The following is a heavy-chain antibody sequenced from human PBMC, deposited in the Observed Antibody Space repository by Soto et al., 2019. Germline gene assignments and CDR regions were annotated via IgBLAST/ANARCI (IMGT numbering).Heavy chain of an antibody. CDR2: ISYDGSNK. Sequence: PGGSLRLSCAASGFTFSSYAMHWVRQAPGKGLEWVAVISYDGSNKYYADSVKGRFTISRDNSKNTLYLQMNSLRAEDTAVYYCAREIASKGLSWFDPWGQGTLVTVSS. V-gene: IGHV3-30-3*01. D-gene: IGHD2-21*01. J-gene: IGHJ5*02. CDR1: GFTFSSYA. CDR3: AREIASKGLSWFDP.